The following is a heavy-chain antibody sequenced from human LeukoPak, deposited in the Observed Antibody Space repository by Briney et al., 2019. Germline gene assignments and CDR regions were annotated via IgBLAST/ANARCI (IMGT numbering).Heavy chain of an antibody. CDR3: ARPYYYDSRIAP. CDR2: TYYSGST. CDR1: GVSISSGDYY. Sequence: SETLSLTCTVSGVSISSGDYYWSWIRQPPGKGLEWIGYTYYSGSTYYNPSLKSRVTISVDTSKNQFSLKLSSVTAADTAVYYCARPYYYDSRIAPWGQGTRVTVSS. V-gene: IGHV4-30-4*01. J-gene: IGHJ5*02. D-gene: IGHD3-22*01.